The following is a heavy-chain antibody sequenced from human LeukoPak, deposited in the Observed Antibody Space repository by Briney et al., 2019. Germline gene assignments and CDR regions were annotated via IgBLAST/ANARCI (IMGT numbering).Heavy chain of an antibody. CDR3: ARGRGSSGWYYYYMDV. CDR2: IYYSGST. J-gene: IGHJ6*03. CDR1: GGSISSYY. D-gene: IGHD6-19*01. V-gene: IGHV4-4*07. Sequence: SETLSLTCTVSGGSISSYYWSWIRQPAGKGLEWIGRIYYSGSTNYNPSLKSRVTISVDTSKNQFSLKLSSVTAADTAVYYCARGRGSSGWYYYYMDVWGKGTTVTVSS.